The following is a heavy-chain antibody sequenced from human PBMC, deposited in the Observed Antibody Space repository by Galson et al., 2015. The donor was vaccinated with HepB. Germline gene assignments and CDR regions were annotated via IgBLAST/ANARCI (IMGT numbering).Heavy chain of an antibody. J-gene: IGHJ4*02. CDR2: IIPILGIA. CDR1: GGTFSSYA. Sequence: SVKVSCKASGGTFSSYAISWVRQAPGQGLEWMGRIIPILGIANYAQKFQGRVTMTRNTSISTAYMELSSLRSEDTAVYYCARGGRLRFLEWLYQYYFDYWGQGTLVTVSS. V-gene: IGHV1-69*04. CDR3: ARGGRLRFLEWLYQYYFDY. D-gene: IGHD3-3*01.